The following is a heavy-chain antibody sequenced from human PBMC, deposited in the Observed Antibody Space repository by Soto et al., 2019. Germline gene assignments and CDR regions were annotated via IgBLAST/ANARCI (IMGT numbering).Heavy chain of an antibody. D-gene: IGHD6-13*01. V-gene: IGHV4-59*01. CDR1: GGSISSYY. Sequence: SETLSLTCTVSGGSISSYYWSWIRQPPGKGLEWIGYIYYSGSTNYNPSLKSRVTISVDTSKNQFSLKLSSVTAVDTAVYYCARAVLAAAGMYNWFDPWGQGTLVTVSS. CDR2: IYYSGST. CDR3: ARAVLAAAGMYNWFDP. J-gene: IGHJ5*02.